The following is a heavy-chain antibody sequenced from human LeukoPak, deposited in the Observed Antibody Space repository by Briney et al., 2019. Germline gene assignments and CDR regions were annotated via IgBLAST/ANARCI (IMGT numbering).Heavy chain of an antibody. CDR2: INTNTGNP. J-gene: IGHJ6*02. D-gene: IGHD5-12*01. Sequence: ASVKVSCKASGYTFTSYAMNWVRQAPGQGLEWMGWINTNTGNPTYAQGFTGRFVFSLDTSVSTAYPQISSLKAEDTAVYYCARDGIGRPRSFRDIVAKHYYYGMDVWGQGTTVTVSS. CDR1: GYTFTSYA. CDR3: ARDGIGRPRSFRDIVAKHYYYGMDV. V-gene: IGHV7-4-1*02.